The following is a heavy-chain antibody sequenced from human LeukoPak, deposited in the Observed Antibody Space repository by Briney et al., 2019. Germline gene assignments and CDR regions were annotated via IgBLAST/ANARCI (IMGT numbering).Heavy chain of an antibody. D-gene: IGHD6-13*01. CDR3: ARFGGSSWTGYYGMDV. V-gene: IGHV4-30-2*01. Sequence: SETLSLTCTVSGGSVSSGGYYWSWIRQPPGKGLEWIGYIYHSGSTNYNPSLKSRVTISVDKSKNQFSLKLSSVTAADTAVYYCARFGGSSWTGYYGMDVWGQGTTVTVSS. J-gene: IGHJ6*02. CDR2: IYHSGST. CDR1: GGSVSSGGYY.